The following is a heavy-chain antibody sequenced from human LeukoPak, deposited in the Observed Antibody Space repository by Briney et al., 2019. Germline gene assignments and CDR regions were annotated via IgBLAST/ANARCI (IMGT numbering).Heavy chain of an antibody. J-gene: IGHJ6*02. D-gene: IGHD3-10*01. CDR3: ARGYGSGSYYAYYYYGMDV. Sequence: SETQSLTCAVYGGSFSGYYWSWIRQPPGKGLEWIGEINHSGSTNYNPSLKSRVTISVDTSKNQFSLKLSSVTAADTAVYYCARGYGSGSYYAYYYYGMDVWGQGTTVTVSS. V-gene: IGHV4-34*01. CDR1: GGSFSGYY. CDR2: INHSGST.